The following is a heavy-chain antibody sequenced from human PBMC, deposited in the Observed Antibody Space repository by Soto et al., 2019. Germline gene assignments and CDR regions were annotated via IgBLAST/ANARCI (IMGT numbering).Heavy chain of an antibody. V-gene: IGHV1-69*12. Sequence: QVRLVQSGAEVKKPGSSVKVSCKASGGTFSNYAIAWLRQAPGQGLEWMGGIILPFGTPNYAQKFQGRVTITADESLTTAYMEMSGLTSEDTAVYYCARGPDCEGYFDYWGRGTLVTVSS. J-gene: IGHJ4*02. CDR3: ARGPDCEGYFDY. CDR1: GGTFSNYA. D-gene: IGHD2-21*02. CDR2: IILPFGTP.